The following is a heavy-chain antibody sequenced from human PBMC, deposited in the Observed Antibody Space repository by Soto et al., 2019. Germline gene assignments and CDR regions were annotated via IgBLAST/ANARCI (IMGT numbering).Heavy chain of an antibody. J-gene: IGHJ4*02. CDR1: GFTFSSYA. CDR3: ARVPIFGVALLAVAGTAFDY. Sequence: QTGGSLRLSCAASGFTFSSYAMHWVRQAPGKGLEWVAVISYDGSNKYYADSVKGRFTISRDNSKNTLYLQMNSLRAEDTAVYYCARVPIFGVALLAVAGTAFDYWGQGTLVTVSS. D-gene: IGHD6-19*01. CDR2: ISYDGSNK. V-gene: IGHV3-30-3*01.